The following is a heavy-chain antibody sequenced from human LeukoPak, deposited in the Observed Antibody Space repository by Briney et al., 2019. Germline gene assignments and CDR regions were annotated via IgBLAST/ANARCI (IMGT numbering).Heavy chain of an antibody. D-gene: IGHD5-12*01. CDR2: INHSGGT. CDR1: GESFSEYY. CDR3: AFEGPVSGYAFDP. Sequence: SETLSLTCAVYGESFSEYYWSWIRQPPGKGLEWIGQINHSGGTNYHPSLKTRVTILLDKSKNQVSLKLRSVTAADTAVYYCAFEGPVSGYAFDPWGQGALVAVSS. J-gene: IGHJ5*02. V-gene: IGHV4-34*01.